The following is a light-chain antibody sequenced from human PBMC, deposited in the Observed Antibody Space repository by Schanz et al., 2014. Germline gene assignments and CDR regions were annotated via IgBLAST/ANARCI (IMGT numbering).Light chain of an antibody. V-gene: IGKV3-15*01. Sequence: EIVLTQSPATLSVSPGERATLSCRASQSLGSSLAWYQQKPGQAPRLLIYGASTRASGVPATFSGSGSATEFTLTISSLQSEDFAVYYCQQYNNWPLTFGQGTKVEIK. CDR3: QQYNNWPLT. CDR1: QSLGSS. J-gene: IGKJ1*01. CDR2: GAS.